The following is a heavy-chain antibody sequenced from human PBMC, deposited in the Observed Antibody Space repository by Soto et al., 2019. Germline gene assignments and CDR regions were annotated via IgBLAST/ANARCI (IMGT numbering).Heavy chain of an antibody. D-gene: IGHD6-6*01. J-gene: IGHJ6*02. V-gene: IGHV1-69*13. CDR3: ARDHEYSSSSGYYYGMDV. CDR2: IIPIFGKK. Sequence: SVKVSCKASGGTFSSYAISWVRQAPGQGLEWKGGIIPIFGKKNNAQKIQGRITITADESTSTVYMELSSLSSEDTAVYYCARDHEYSSSSGYYYGMDVWGQGTTVTVSS. CDR1: GGTFSSYA.